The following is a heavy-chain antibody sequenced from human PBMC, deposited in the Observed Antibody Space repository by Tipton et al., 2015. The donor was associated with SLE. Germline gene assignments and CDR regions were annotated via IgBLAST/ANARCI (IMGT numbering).Heavy chain of an antibody. CDR3: ARDLDGYNYGDY. Sequence: TLSLTCAVSGYSIDSNNWWAWIRQPPGKGLEWIGYMFHNGATYFNPSLKSRVTMSVDTSENQFSLKLSSVTAADTAVYYCARDLDGYNYGDYWGQGILVTVSS. V-gene: IGHV4-28*03. CDR1: GYSIDSNNW. CDR2: MFHNGAT. D-gene: IGHD5-24*01. J-gene: IGHJ4*02.